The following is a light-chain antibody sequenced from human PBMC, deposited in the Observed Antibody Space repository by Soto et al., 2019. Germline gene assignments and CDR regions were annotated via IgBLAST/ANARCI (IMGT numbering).Light chain of an antibody. CDR1: QSVSSR. Sequence: EIVMTQSPGTLSLSPGERATLSCRASQSVSSRLAWYQQKPGQAPRLLISGASSRATGIPDRFSGSGSGTDFTLTISRLEPEDFALYYCQHYVERSPITFGHGTKVDIK. CDR2: GAS. V-gene: IGKV3-20*01. CDR3: QHYVERSPIT. J-gene: IGKJ1*01.